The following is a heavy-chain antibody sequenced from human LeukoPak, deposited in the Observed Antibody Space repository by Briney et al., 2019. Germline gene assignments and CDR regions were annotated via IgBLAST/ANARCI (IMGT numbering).Heavy chain of an antibody. J-gene: IGHJ5*02. V-gene: IGHV4-4*09. D-gene: IGHD3-10*01. CDR1: GGSISSYY. Sequence: PSETLSLTCTVSGGSISSYYWSWIRQPPGKGLEWIGYIYTSGSTNYNPSLKSRVTISVDTSKNQFSLKLSSVTAADTAVYYCARYNYYGSGSYYGGSPNWFDPWGQGTLVTVSS. CDR2: IYTSGST. CDR3: ARYNYYGSGSYYGGSPNWFDP.